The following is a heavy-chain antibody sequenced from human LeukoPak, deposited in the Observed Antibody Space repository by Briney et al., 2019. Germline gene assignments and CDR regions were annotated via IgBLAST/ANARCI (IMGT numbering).Heavy chain of an antibody. V-gene: IGHV4-4*02. D-gene: IGHD3-10*01. Sequence: SETLSLTCTVSGDSINSLDLWSWVRQPPGKGLEWIGEINHSGSTNYNPSLKSRVTISVDTSKNQFSLKLSSVTAADTAVYYCARGRGWFGYYGMDVWGQGTTVTVSS. CDR2: INHSGST. CDR3: ARGRGWFGYYGMDV. J-gene: IGHJ6*02. CDR1: GDSINSLDL.